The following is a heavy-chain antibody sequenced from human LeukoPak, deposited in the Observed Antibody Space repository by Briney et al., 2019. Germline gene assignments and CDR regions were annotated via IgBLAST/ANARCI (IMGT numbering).Heavy chain of an antibody. V-gene: IGHV3-15*07. Sequence: GGSLRLSCAASGFTFSNAWMNWVRQAPGKGLEWVGRIKSKTGGGTIDYAAPVKGRFTVSRDDSKDTLYLQMNSLKSEDTAVYHCTTAAFVGATAYWGQGALVIVSS. CDR1: GFTFSNAW. D-gene: IGHD1-26*01. CDR3: TTAAFVGATAY. J-gene: IGHJ4*02. CDR2: IKSKTGGGTI.